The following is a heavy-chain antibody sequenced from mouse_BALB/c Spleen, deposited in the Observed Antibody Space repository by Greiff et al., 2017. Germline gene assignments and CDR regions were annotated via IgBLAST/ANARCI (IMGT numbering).Heavy chain of an antibody. J-gene: IGHJ3*01. CDR2: ISNGGGST. CDR1: GFTFSSYT. CDR3: ARGGRYDGFAY. V-gene: IGHV5-12-2*01. D-gene: IGHD2-14*01. Sequence: EVQGVESGGGLVQPGGSLKLSCAASGFTFSSYTMSWVRQTPEKRLEWVAYISNGGGSTYYPDTVKGRFTISRDNAKNTLYLQMSSLKSEDTAMYYCARGGRYDGFAYWGQGTLVTVSA.